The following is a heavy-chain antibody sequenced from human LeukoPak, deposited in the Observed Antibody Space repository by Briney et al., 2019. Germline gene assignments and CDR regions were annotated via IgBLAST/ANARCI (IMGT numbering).Heavy chain of an antibody. V-gene: IGHV1-2*06. Sequence: ASAKVSCKASGYTFTGYYMHWARQAPGQGLKWMGRINSNSGGTNYAQKFQGRVTMTRDTSISTAYMEMTSPRFDDTAVYYCARARQYSSSSLDYWGQGTQVTVSS. CDR3: ARARQYSSSSLDY. D-gene: IGHD6-6*01. CDR1: GYTFTGYY. J-gene: IGHJ4*02. CDR2: INSNSGGT.